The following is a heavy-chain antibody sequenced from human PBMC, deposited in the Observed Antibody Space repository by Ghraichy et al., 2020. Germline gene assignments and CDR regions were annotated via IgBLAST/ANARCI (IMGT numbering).Heavy chain of an antibody. J-gene: IGHJ4*02. Sequence: SCAASGFTFSSYGMHWVRQAPGKGLEGVAVISYDGSNKYYADSVKGRFTISRDNSKNTLYLQMNSLRAEDTAVYYGAKDQGPYYDFWSGYDYWGQGTLVTVSS. V-gene: IGHV3-30*18. D-gene: IGHD3-3*01. CDR1: GFTFSSYG. CDR2: ISYDGSNK. CDR3: AKDQGPYYDFWSGYDY.